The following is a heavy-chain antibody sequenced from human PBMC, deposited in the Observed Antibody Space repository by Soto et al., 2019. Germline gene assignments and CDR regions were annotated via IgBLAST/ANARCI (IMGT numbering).Heavy chain of an antibody. V-gene: IGHV3-15*07. CDR2: IKSKTDGGTT. CDR3: TTVDIDILTGYLKIFDY. Sequence: GGSLRLSCAASGFTFSNAWMNWVRQAPGKGLEWVGRIKSKTDGGTTDYAAPVKGRFTISRDDSKNTLYLQMNSLKTEDTAVYYCTTVDIDILTGYLKIFDYWGQGTLVTVSS. D-gene: IGHD3-9*01. CDR1: GFTFSNAW. J-gene: IGHJ4*02.